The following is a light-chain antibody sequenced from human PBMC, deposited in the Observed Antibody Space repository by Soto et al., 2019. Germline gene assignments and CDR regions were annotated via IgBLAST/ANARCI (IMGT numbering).Light chain of an antibody. V-gene: IGLV2-8*01. J-gene: IGLJ1*01. CDR3: NSYAGSNIYV. Sequence: QSALTQPPSASGSPGQSVTISCTGTSSDVSGYNFVSWYQHHPGKAPKLIIYEVTKRPSGVPNRFSGSKSGNTASLTVSGLQAEDEADYYCNSYAGSNIYVFGTGTKLTVL. CDR2: EVT. CDR1: SSDVSGYNF.